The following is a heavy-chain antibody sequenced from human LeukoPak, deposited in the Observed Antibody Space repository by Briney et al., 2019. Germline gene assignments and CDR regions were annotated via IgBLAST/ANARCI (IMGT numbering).Heavy chain of an antibody. V-gene: IGHV3-23*01. D-gene: IGHD6-13*01. CDR2: VSGDGGRT. CDR3: TKEMRGSSN. CDR1: GFIFSNYG. J-gene: IGHJ4*02. Sequence: GGTLRLSCAASGFIFSNYGMSWVRQAPGKGLEWVSGVSGDGGRTYYADSVKGRFTISRDNPKKTLYLQMNSLRAEDTAVYYCTKEMRGSSNWGQGTLVTVSS.